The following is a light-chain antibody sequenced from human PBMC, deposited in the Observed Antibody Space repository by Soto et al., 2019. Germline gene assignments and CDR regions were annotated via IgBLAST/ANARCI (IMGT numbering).Light chain of an antibody. J-gene: IGLJ1*01. CDR3: QVWDSSSDHYV. Sequence: YELAQPPSVSVAPGQTARITCGGNNIGTKRVHWYQQKPGQAPVMLVYDDSGRPSGIPARFSGSNSGNTATLTISRVEAEDEADYCCQVWDSSSDHYVFGTGTKVTVL. V-gene: IGLV3-21*02. CDR1: NIGTKR. CDR2: DDS.